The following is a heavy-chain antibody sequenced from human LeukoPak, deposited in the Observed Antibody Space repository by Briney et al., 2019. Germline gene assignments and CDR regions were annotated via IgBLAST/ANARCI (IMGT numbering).Heavy chain of an antibody. D-gene: IGHD5-24*01. CDR2: IYYSGST. CDR1: GGSISSSSYY. CDR3: ARKGEGYNYYFDY. Sequence: PSETLSLTCTVSGGSISSSSYYWGWIRQPPGKGLEWIGSIYYSGSTYYNPSLKSRVTISVDTSKNQFSLKLSSVTAADTAVYYCARKGEGYNYYFDYWGQGTLVTVSS. J-gene: IGHJ4*02. V-gene: IGHV4-39*01.